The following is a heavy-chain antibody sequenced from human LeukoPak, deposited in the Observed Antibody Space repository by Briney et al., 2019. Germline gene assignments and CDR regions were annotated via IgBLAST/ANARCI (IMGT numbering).Heavy chain of an antibody. CDR1: GDSLTNYY. J-gene: IGHJ5*02. D-gene: IGHD3-10*01. CDR2: IIYSGNT. Sequence: SGTLSLTCTVSGDSLTNYYWTWIRHPPGKGLEYIGYIIYSGNTNYSPSHKSRVIISIDTSKDQFSLKLTSVTAAETAVYYCARIEAGWFDPWGQGTLVTVSS. CDR3: ARIEAGWFDP. V-gene: IGHV4-59*01.